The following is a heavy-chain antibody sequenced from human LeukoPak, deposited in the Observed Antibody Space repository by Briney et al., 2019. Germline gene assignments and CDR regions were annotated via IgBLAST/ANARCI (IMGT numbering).Heavy chain of an antibody. CDR2: ISSSSSYT. V-gene: IGHV3-21*01. J-gene: IGHJ4*02. CDR3: ARDLSIVGATS. Sequence: GGSLRLSCAASGFTFSSYSMNWVRQAPGKGLEWVSSISSSSSYTYYADSVKGRFTISRDNAKNSLYLQMNSLRAEDTAVYYCARDLSIVGATSWGQGTLVTVSS. D-gene: IGHD1-26*01. CDR1: GFTFSSYS.